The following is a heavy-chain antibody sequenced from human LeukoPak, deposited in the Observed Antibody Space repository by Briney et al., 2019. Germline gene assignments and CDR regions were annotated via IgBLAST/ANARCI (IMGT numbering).Heavy chain of an antibody. Sequence: SETLSLTCTVSGGSISSSSYYWGWIRQPPGKGLEWIGSIYYSGSTYYNPSLKSRVTISVDTSKNQFSLKLSSVTAADTAVYYCARDGDPNWNGAPYWGQGTLVTVSS. V-gene: IGHV4-39*07. J-gene: IGHJ4*02. CDR1: GGSISSSSYY. D-gene: IGHD1-20*01. CDR2: IYYSGST. CDR3: ARDGDPNWNGAPY.